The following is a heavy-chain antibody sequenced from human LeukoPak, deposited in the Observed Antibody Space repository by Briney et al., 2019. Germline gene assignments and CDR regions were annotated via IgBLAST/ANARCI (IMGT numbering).Heavy chain of an antibody. J-gene: IGHJ4*02. D-gene: IGHD1-1*01. V-gene: IGHV3-30*04. CDR1: GFTFSSCT. CDR2: MSSDGSNK. CDR3: ARGEPGTTMGVDF. Sequence: GGSLSLTCTVSGFTFSSCTMHWVRQAPGKGLEWVGIMSSDGSNKYYGNPVKSRFTVSRDTSKSTVYLQMNRLRAEHTAVYYCARGEPGTTMGVDFWGQGTLVSVSS.